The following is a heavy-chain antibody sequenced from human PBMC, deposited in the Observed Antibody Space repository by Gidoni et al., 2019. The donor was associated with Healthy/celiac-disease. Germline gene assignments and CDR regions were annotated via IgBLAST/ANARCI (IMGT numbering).Heavy chain of an antibody. J-gene: IGHJ4*02. Sequence: EVQLVESGGGLVQPGGSLRPSCAASGFPFSSHAMSWVRQAPGKGLGWVSAISGSGGSTYYADSVKGRFTISRDNSKNTLYLQMNSLRAEDTAVYYCAKGYFPFVYFDYWGQGTLVTVSA. CDR3: AKGYFPFVYFDY. V-gene: IGHV3-23*04. CDR2: ISGSGGST. D-gene: IGHD3-9*01. CDR1: GFPFSSHA.